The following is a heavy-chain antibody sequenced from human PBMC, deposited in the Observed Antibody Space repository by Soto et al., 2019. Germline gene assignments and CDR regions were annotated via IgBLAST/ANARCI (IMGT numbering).Heavy chain of an antibody. Sequence: QVQLLESGGGVVQPGRSLRLSCVASGFTLTNNGMHWVRQAPGQGLEWVAVISSDGGSKYYGDSVRGRFTISRDNSKNTLFLEKNSLRSEDTAVYYCAKDRGLAEGGRWSHYYYGIDVWGQGSTVTVSS. D-gene: IGHD1-26*01. J-gene: IGHJ6*02. CDR3: AKDRGLAEGGRWSHYYYGIDV. CDR1: GFTLTNNG. V-gene: IGHV3-30*18. CDR2: ISSDGGSK.